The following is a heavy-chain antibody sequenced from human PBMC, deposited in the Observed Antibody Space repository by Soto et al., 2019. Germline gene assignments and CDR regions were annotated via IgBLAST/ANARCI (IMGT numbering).Heavy chain of an antibody. CDR2: IVVGSGNT. CDR3: ARGYYDSSGYYDRMLAFDI. Sequence: SVKVSCKASGFTFTNSAVQWVRQARGQRLEWIGWIVVGSGNTNYAQKFQERVTITRDMSTSTAYMELSSLRSEDTAVYYCARGYYDSSGYYDRMLAFDIWGQGTMVTVSS. J-gene: IGHJ3*02. V-gene: IGHV1-58*01. CDR1: GFTFTNSA. D-gene: IGHD3-22*01.